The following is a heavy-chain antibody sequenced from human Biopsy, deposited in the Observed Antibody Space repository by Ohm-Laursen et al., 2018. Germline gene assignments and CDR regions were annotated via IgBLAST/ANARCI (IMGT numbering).Heavy chain of an antibody. CDR1: GGSISSYY. CDR3: ARHAPSYSGSYWRYFDL. D-gene: IGHD1-26*01. V-gene: IGHV4-59*08. CDR2: IYYTGIT. J-gene: IGHJ2*01. Sequence: GTLSLTCTVSGGSISSYYWSWIRQPPGKGLEWIGYIYYTGITNYNPSLKSRVTISVDTSMNHLSLRLTFVTAADTAVYYCARHAPSYSGSYWRYFDLWGRGTLVTVSS.